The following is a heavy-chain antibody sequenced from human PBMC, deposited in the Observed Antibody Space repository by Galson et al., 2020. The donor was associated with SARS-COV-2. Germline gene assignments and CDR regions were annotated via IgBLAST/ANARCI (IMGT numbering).Heavy chain of an antibody. CDR3: ARDGGGPNPWFDP. J-gene: IGHJ5*02. CDR1: GASITSFY. Sequence: ASETLSLTCTVSGASITSFYWGWVRQSPGKGLEWIGFVDDNGRTTHNPSVKSRVTILVDTSKNRFSLHLTSVTAADTAVYYCARDGGGPNPWFDPWGQGTLVTVPS. CDR2: VDDNGRT. D-gene: IGHD3-16*01. V-gene: IGHV4-59*01.